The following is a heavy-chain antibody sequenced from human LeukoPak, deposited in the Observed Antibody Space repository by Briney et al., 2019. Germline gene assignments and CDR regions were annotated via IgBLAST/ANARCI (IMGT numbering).Heavy chain of an antibody. V-gene: IGHV4-34*01. J-gene: IGHJ4*02. Sequence: PSETLSLTCAVYGGSFSGYYWSWIRQPPGKGLEWIGSIYYRGSTYYNPSLKSRVTISVDTSKNQFSLKLSSVTAADTAVYYCAKGFDYWGQGTLVTVSS. CDR2: IYYRGST. CDR3: AKGFDY. CDR1: GGSFSGYY.